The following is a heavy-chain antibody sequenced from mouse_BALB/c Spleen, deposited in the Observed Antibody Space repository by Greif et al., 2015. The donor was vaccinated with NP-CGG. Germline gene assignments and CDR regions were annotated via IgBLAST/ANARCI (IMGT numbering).Heavy chain of an antibody. CDR3: ARTYYRYDHDY. Sequence: QVQLKQSGAELMKPGASVKISCKATGYTFSSYWIEWVKQSPGHGLEWIGEILPGSGSTNYNEKFKGKATFTADTSSNTAYMQLSSLTSEDSAVYYCARTYYRYDHDYWGQGTTLTVSS. V-gene: IGHV1-9*01. D-gene: IGHD2-14*01. J-gene: IGHJ2*01. CDR2: ILPGSGST. CDR1: GYTFSSYW.